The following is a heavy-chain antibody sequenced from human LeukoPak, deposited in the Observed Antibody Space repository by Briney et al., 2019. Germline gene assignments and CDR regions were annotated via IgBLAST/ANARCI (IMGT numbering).Heavy chain of an antibody. V-gene: IGHV3-23*01. CDR1: GFTFSSYG. D-gene: IGHD6-13*01. J-gene: IGHJ4*02. CDR3: AKASRQLVPSYYFDY. Sequence: GGTLRLSCAASGFTFSSYGMSWVRQAPGKGLEWVSAISGSGGSTYYADSVKGRFTISRDNSKNTLYLQMNSLRAEGTAVYYCAKASRQLVPSYYFDYWGQGTLVTVSS. CDR2: ISGSGGST.